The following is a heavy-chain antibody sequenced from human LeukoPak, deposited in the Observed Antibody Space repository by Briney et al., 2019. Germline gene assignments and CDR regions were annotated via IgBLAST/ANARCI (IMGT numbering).Heavy chain of an antibody. V-gene: IGHV3-7*01. CDR1: GFTLSSYA. Sequence: AGSLRLSCAASGFTLSSYAMSWVRQAPGKGLEWVANINQDRSEKYYVDSVKGRFTISRDNAKNSLYLQMNSLRAEDTAVYYCARDQVWTVLYWGQGTLVTVSS. CDR3: ARDQVWTVLY. J-gene: IGHJ4*02. D-gene: IGHD5-18*01. CDR2: INQDRSEK.